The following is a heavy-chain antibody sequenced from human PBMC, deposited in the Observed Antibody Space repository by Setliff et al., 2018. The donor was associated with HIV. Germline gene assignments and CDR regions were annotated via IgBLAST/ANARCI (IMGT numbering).Heavy chain of an antibody. V-gene: IGHV3-7*01. CDR2: INQDGSGK. J-gene: IGHJ5*02. Sequence: GGSLRLSCAASGFSFSRYWMGWVRQAPGRGLEWVANINQDGSGKNYVASVKGRFTISRDKNSLYLQMDSLRAEDTTVYYCTREQTWGQGTLVTVSS. CDR3: TREQT. CDR1: GFSFSRYW.